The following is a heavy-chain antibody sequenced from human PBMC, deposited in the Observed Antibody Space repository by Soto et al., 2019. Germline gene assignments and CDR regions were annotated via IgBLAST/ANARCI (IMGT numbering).Heavy chain of an antibody. CDR3: ARPPGYISDWYYFDL. CDR2: ISPKRGGT. Sequence: QVQLVQSGAEVKKPGASVKVSCEASGYTFIDYYMHWVRQAPGQGCEWMGRISPKRGGTNYAQKFQGRVTMTWDTSLNTAYMELSSLMSEDTAVYYCARPPGYISDWYYFDLWGQGTLVTVSS. V-gene: IGHV1-2*02. D-gene: IGHD6-19*01. CDR1: GYTFIDYY. J-gene: IGHJ4*02.